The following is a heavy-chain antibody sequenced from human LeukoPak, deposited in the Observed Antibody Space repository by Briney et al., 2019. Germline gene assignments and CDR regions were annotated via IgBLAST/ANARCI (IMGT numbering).Heavy chain of an antibody. J-gene: IGHJ4*02. Sequence: SETLSLTCSVSGGSISSHYWSWIRQPPGKGLEWVGYFYYSGSTNYNPSLESRVTISIDTSKNQFSLKLRSVTAADTAVYYCARASGGYGDPFDYWGQGTLVTVSS. CDR1: GGSISSHY. V-gene: IGHV4-59*11. CDR3: ARASGGYGDPFDY. CDR2: FYYSGST. D-gene: IGHD4-17*01.